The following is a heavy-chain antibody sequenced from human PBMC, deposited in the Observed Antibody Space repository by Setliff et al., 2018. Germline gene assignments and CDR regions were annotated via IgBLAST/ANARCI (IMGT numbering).Heavy chain of an antibody. J-gene: IGHJ4*02. CDR2: IVPILATT. Sequence: SVKVSCKASGGPFDRYALSWVRQAPGQGLEWLGGIVPILATTNYAQKFQDRVTITADISTRTAYMEVTSLRSDDTAVYYCATEKFPGDWGDYWGQGTLVTVSS. D-gene: IGHD2-21*01. CDR3: ATEKFPGDWGDY. CDR1: GGPFDRYA. V-gene: IGHV1-69*10.